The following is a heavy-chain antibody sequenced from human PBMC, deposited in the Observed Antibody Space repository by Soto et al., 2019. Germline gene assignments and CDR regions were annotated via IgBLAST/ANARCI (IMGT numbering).Heavy chain of an antibody. D-gene: IGHD1-7*01. J-gene: IGHJ4*02. CDR3: ARGCSGGTNCFYFDF. CDR1: GFTFGNFG. V-gene: IGHV3-30*03. CDR2: IANDGSYA. Sequence: QVQLVESGGGVVQPGRSLRLSCAASGFTFGNFGMHWVRQAPGKGLEWVADIANDGSYAYYADSVQGRFTVSSANSQNTLWLQMNSLRAEDTAVYYCARGCSGGTNCFYFDFWGQGILVTVSS.